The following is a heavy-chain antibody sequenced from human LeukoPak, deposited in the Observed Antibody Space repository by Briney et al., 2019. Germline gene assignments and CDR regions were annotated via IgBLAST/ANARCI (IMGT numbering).Heavy chain of an antibody. CDR3: ARTVAVTGRPFDY. CDR2: IYYNGAT. Sequence: SEALSLTCTVSSGSISSSSYYWGWIRQPPGKGLQWIGTIYYNGATQYNPSLKSRVTISVDTYKNQFSLKLTSVTAADTAVYYCARTVAVTGRPFDYWGRGTLVTVSS. D-gene: IGHD6-19*01. J-gene: IGHJ4*02. CDR1: SGSISSSSYY. V-gene: IGHV4-39*01.